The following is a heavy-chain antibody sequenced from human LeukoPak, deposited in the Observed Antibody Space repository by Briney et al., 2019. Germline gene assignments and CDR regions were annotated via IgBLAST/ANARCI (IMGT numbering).Heavy chain of an antibody. J-gene: IGHJ4*02. CDR3: AKDNDYGGNSGILDY. D-gene: IGHD4-23*01. Sequence: GGSLRLSCAASGFTFDDYTMHWVRQPPGKGLEWVSLLSWDGGSTDFAVSVKGRFSIARDNSKNSLYLQMNSLRTEDTALYYCAKDNDYGGNSGILDYWGQGTLVTVSS. CDR2: LSWDGGST. CDR1: GFTFDDYT. V-gene: IGHV3-43*01.